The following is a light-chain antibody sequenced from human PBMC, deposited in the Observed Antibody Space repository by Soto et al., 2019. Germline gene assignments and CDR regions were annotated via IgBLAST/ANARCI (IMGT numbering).Light chain of an antibody. CDR2: AAS. CDR3: QQSYSTPRT. J-gene: IGKJ1*01. Sequence: DIQMTQPPSSLSASVGDRVTITCRSSQSISSYLNWYQQEPGKAPKFLIYAASSLQSGVPSRFSGSGSGTDFTLTISSLQPEDFATYYCQQSYSTPRTFGQGTKVDIK. CDR1: QSISSY. V-gene: IGKV1-39*01.